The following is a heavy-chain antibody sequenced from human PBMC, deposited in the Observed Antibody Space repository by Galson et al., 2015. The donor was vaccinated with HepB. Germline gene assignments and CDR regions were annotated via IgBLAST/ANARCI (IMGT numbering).Heavy chain of an antibody. CDR1: GFTFSSYW. J-gene: IGHJ5*02. D-gene: IGHD5-12*01. CDR3: ARRGGWAPSGFDP. CDR2: IKQDGSEK. V-gene: IGHV3-7*03. Sequence: SLRLSCAASGFTFSSYWMSWVRQAPGKGLEWVANIKQDGSEKYYVDSVKGRFTISRDNAKNSLYLQMNSLRAEDTAVYYCARRGGWAPSGFDPWGQGTLVTVSS.